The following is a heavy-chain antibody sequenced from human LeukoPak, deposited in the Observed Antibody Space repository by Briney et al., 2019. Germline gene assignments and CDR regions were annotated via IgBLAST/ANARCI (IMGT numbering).Heavy chain of an antibody. D-gene: IGHD3-22*01. J-gene: IGHJ4*02. CDR2: INHSGST. Sequence: SETLSLTCAVYGGSFSGYYWSWIRQPPGKGLEWIGEINHSGSTNYNPSLKSRVTISVDTSKNQFSLKLSSVTAADTAVYYCARVGTMILDYWGQGTLVTVSS. CDR1: GGSFSGYY. V-gene: IGHV4-34*01. CDR3: ARVGTMILDY.